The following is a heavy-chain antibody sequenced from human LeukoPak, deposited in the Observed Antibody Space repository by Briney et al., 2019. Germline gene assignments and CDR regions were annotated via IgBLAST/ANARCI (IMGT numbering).Heavy chain of an antibody. V-gene: IGHV3-23*01. CDR3: ARGKWELPRFDY. Sequence: GGSLRLSCAASGFTFSSYAMSWVRQAPGKGLEWVSAISGSGGSTYYADSVKGRFTISRDNSKNTLYLQMNSLRAEDTAVYYCARGKWELPRFDYWGQGTLVTVSS. CDR1: GFTFSSYA. D-gene: IGHD1-26*01. J-gene: IGHJ4*02. CDR2: ISGSGGST.